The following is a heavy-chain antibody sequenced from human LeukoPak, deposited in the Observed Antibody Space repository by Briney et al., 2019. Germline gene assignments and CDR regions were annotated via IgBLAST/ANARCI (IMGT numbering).Heavy chain of an antibody. CDR3: ARGGDAYSSSSGWVDY. CDR1: GFTFSSYW. D-gene: IGHD6-6*01. CDR2: IKQDGSEK. V-gene: IGHV3-7*03. J-gene: IGHJ4*02. Sequence: VLLGGSLRLSCAASGFTFSSYWMSWVRQAPGKGLEWVANIKQDGSEKYYVDSVKGRFTISRDNAKNSLYLQMNSLRAEDTAVYYCARGGDAYSSSSGWVDYWGQGTLVTVSS.